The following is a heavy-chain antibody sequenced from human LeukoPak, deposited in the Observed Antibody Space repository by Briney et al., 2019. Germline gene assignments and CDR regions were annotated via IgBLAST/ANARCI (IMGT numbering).Heavy chain of an antibody. J-gene: IGHJ5*02. V-gene: IGHV3-30*18. CDR2: ISYDGSNK. CDR1: GFTFSSYG. D-gene: IGHD3-10*01. Sequence: GRSLRLSCAASGFTFSSYGMHWVRQAPGKGLEWVAVISYDGSNKYYADSVKGRFTISRDNSKNTLCLQMNSLRAEDTAVYYCAKDRSRDANWFDPWGQGTLVTVSS. CDR3: AKDRSRDANWFDP.